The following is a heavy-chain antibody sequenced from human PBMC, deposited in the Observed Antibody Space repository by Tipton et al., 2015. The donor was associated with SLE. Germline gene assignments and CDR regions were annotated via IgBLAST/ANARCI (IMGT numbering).Heavy chain of an antibody. CDR1: GESVSSSRYY. CDR3: ARDHRVNFDWILLDY. CDR2: IYYSGTS. J-gene: IGHJ4*02. Sequence: TLSLTCSVSGESVSSSRYYWAWIRQPPGKGLEWIGGIYYSGTSTYNPSLKSRVTMSLDSSKNQFSLKLTSVTAADTAVYYCARDHRVNFDWILLDYWGQGALVSVSS. V-gene: IGHV4-39*07. D-gene: IGHD3-9*01.